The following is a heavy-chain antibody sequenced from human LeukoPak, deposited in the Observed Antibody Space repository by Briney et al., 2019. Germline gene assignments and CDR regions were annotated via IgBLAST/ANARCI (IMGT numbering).Heavy chain of an antibody. D-gene: IGHD1-26*01. V-gene: IGHV3-53*01. CDR2: IYSGGST. J-gene: IGHJ4*02. CDR3: ARYPRGELLLFDY. Sequence: GGSLRLSCAASGFTVSSNYMSWVRQAPGKGLEWVSVIYSGGSTYYADSVKGRFTISRDNAKNSLYLQMNSLRAEDTAVYYCARYPRGELLLFDYWGQGTLVTVSS. CDR1: GFTVSSNY.